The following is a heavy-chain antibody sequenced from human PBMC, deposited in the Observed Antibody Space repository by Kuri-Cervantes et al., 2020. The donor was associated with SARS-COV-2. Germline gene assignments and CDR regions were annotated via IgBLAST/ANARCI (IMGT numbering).Heavy chain of an antibody. V-gene: IGHV1-24*01. CDR3: ARDRSLITELHDAFDI. Sequence: ASVKVSCKVSGYTLTELSMHWVRQAPGKGLEWMGGFDPEDGETIYAQKFQGRVTMTEDASTDTAYMELSSLRSDDTAVYYCARDRSLITELHDAFDIWGQGTMVTVSS. CDR2: FDPEDGET. J-gene: IGHJ3*02. CDR1: GYTLTELS. D-gene: IGHD1-20*01.